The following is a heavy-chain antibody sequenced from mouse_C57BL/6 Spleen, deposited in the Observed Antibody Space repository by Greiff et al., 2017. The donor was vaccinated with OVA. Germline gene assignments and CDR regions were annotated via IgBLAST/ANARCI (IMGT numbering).Heavy chain of an antibody. CDR2: INYDGSST. CDR1: GFTFSDYY. J-gene: IGHJ2*01. CDR3: ARGGPAYFYFDY. Sequence: DVKLVESEGGLVQPGSSMKLSCTASGFTFSDYYMAWVRQVPEKGLEWVANINYDGSSTYYLDSLKSRFIISRDNAKNILYLQMSSLKSEDTATYYCARGGPAYFYFDYWGQGTTLTVSS. D-gene: IGHD2-10*01. V-gene: IGHV5-16*01.